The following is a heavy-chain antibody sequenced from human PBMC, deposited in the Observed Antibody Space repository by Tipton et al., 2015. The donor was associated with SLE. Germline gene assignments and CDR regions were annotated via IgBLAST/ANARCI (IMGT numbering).Heavy chain of an antibody. J-gene: IGHJ3*02. D-gene: IGHD1-26*01. Sequence: LRLSFTVSGGSIRSHYWSWNRQPPGKGLEWIGYIYYSGCTNYNLSLKSRDTISVDTSKNQFPLKLSSVTAADTAVYYWARDYYMQAFDIWGQGKMVTVSS. V-gene: IGHV4-59*11. CDR1: GGSIRSHY. CDR3: ARDYYMQAFDI. CDR2: IYYSGCT.